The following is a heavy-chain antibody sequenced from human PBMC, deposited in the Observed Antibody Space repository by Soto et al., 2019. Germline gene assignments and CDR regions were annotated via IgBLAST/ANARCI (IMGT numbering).Heavy chain of an antibody. CDR1: GFTFTTYW. V-gene: IGHV3-74*01. D-gene: IGHD5-12*01. CDR3: ARDLIIADTPGDDFDY. Sequence: EVQLVESGGGLVQPGGSLRLSCATSGFTFTTYWMHWVRQAPGKGLMWVSRITPDGGSTSYADSVKGRFTISRDNAKNTLYLQMNGLRAEDMAIYYCARDLIIADTPGDDFDYWGQGTLVAVSS. J-gene: IGHJ4*02. CDR2: ITPDGGST.